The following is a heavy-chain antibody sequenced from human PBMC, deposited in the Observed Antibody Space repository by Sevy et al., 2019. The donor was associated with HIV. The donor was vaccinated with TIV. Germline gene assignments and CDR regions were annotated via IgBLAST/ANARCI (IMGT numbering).Heavy chain of an antibody. V-gene: IGHV4-39*01. CDR2: IYYSGST. D-gene: IGHD6-13*01. Sequence: SETLSLTCTVSGGSISSSSYYWGWIRQPPGKGLEWIGSIYYSGSTYYNPSLKSRVTISVDTSKNQFSLKLSSVTAADTAVYYCARGHSSSWYHDAFDIWGQGTMVTVSS. CDR3: ARGHSSSWYHDAFDI. J-gene: IGHJ3*02. CDR1: GGSISSSSYY.